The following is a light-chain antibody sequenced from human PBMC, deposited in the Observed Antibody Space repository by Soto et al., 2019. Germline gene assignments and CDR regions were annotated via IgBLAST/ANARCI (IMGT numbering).Light chain of an antibody. CDR3: QQSYSTPRT. CDR2: AAS. CDR1: QSITNY. Sequence: DIQMTQSPSSLSASVGDRVTITCRSSQSITNYLNWYQQKPGKAPKVLIYAASSLQSGVPSRFSGSGSGTDSTLTISSLQPEDFATYYCQQSYSTPRTFGQGTRLEIK. V-gene: IGKV1-39*01. J-gene: IGKJ5*01.